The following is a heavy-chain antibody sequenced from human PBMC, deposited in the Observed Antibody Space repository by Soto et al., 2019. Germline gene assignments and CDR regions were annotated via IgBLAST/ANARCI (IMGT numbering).Heavy chain of an antibody. J-gene: IGHJ4*02. CDR1: GFTFSSYS. D-gene: IGHD1-26*01. CDR3: AREGGSYRDFDY. CDR2: ISSNSSYI. Sequence: GGSLRLSCAASGFTFSSYSMNWVRQAPGKGLEWVSSISSNSSYIYYADSVKGRFAISRDNAKNSLYLQMNSLRAEDTAVYYCAREGGSYRDFDYWGQGTLVTVSS. V-gene: IGHV3-21*01.